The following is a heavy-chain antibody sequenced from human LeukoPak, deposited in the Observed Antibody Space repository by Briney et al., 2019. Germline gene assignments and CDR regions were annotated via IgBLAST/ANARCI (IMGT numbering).Heavy chain of an antibody. CDR1: GFTFSSYA. D-gene: IGHD6-13*01. V-gene: IGHV3-30*07. Sequence: PGGSLRLSCAATGFTFSSYAMHWVRQAPGKGLGWVAVISYDGSNKYYADSVKGRFTISRDNSKNTLYLQMNSLRAEDTAVYYCAKVETAAAATLRGFDYWGQGTLVTVSS. CDR3: AKVETAAAATLRGFDY. J-gene: IGHJ4*02. CDR2: ISYDGSNK.